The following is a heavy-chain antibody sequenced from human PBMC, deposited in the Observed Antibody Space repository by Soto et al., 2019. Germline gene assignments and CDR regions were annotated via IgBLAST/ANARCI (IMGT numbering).Heavy chain of an antibody. CDR3: AGGRGYSYGLDP. Sequence: SETLSLTCAVYGGSFSGYYWSWIRQPPGKGLEWIGEINHSGSTNYNPSLKSRVTISVDTSKNQFSLKLSSVTAADTAIYYCAGGRGYSYGLDPWGQGTLVTVSS. CDR2: INHSGST. D-gene: IGHD5-18*01. J-gene: IGHJ5*02. CDR1: GGSFSGYY. V-gene: IGHV4-34*01.